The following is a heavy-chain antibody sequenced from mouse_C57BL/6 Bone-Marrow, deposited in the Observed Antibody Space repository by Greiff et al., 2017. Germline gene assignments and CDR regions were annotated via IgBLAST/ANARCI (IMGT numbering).Heavy chain of an antibody. Sequence: VKLMESGPELVKPGASVKLSCKASGYTFTSYDLNWVKQRPGQGREWIGWIYPRDGSTKYNEKFKGKATLTVDTSSSTAYMELHSLTSEYSAVYFCARDYGSRYWYFDVWGTGTTVTVSS. V-gene: IGHV1-85*01. CDR2: IYPRDGST. CDR3: ARDYGSRYWYFDV. D-gene: IGHD1-1*01. CDR1: GYTFTSYD. J-gene: IGHJ1*03.